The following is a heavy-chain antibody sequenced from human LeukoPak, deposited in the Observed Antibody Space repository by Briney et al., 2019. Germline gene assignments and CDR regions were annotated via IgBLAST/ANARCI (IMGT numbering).Heavy chain of an antibody. CDR2: ISAYNGNT. J-gene: IGHJ4*02. D-gene: IGHD3-22*01. Sequence: ASVKVSCKASGYTLTSYGISWVRQAPGQGLEWMGWISAYNGNTKYAQKLQGRVTMTTDTSTSTAYMELRSLRSDDTAVYYCARDLTSYYYDSSGYVDYWGQGTLVTVSS. CDR3: ARDLTSYYYDSSGYVDY. V-gene: IGHV1-18*01. CDR1: GYTLTSYG.